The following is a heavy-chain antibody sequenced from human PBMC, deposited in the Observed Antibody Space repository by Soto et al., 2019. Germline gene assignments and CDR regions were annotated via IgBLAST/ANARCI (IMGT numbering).Heavy chain of an antibody. CDR1: GFTFSAYG. D-gene: IGHD2-21*02. CDR3: ARVCGGDCGNAFDV. V-gene: IGHV3-33*05. J-gene: IGHJ3*01. Sequence: QVQLVESGGGVVQPGRSLGLSCAASGFTFSAYGIHWVRQAPGKGLEWVATISFDSRDKLYVDSMNGRLTISRENSRNTVYLQMDSLRAEDTAVYHCARVCGGDCGNAFDVWGQGTVVAVSS. CDR2: ISFDSRDK.